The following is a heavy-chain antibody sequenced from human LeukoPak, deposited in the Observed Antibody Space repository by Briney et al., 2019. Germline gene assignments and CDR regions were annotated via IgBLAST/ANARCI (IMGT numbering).Heavy chain of an antibody. CDR1: GGSISSSSYY. CDR2: INHSGST. CDR3: ASSPGYCSSTSCYRYAFDI. J-gene: IGHJ3*02. V-gene: IGHV4-39*07. D-gene: IGHD2-2*03. Sequence: MTSETLSLTCTVSGGSISSSSYYWGWIRQPPGKGLEWIGEINHSGSTNYNPSLKGRVTISVDTSKNQFSLKLSSVTAADTAVYYCASSPGYCSSTSCYRYAFDIWGQGTMVTVSS.